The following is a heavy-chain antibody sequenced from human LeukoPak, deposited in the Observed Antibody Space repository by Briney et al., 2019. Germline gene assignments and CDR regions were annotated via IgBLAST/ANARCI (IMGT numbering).Heavy chain of an antibody. D-gene: IGHD6-19*01. V-gene: IGHV3-30-3*01. Sequence: GRSLRLSCAASGFTFSSYAMHWVRQAPGKGLEWVAVISYDGSNKYYADSVKGRFTISRDNSKNTLYLQMNSLRAEDTAVYYCAKALTSGWYLDAFNIWGQGTMVTVSS. CDR1: GFTFSSYA. CDR2: ISYDGSNK. CDR3: AKALTSGWYLDAFNI. J-gene: IGHJ3*02.